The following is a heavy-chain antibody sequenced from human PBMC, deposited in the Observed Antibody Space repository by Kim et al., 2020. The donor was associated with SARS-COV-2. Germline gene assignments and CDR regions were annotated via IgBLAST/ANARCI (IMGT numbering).Heavy chain of an antibody. J-gene: IGHJ2*01. D-gene: IGHD3-22*01. CDR3: ARHGGSCVWGLVVCRYYYDSSGYYYDWYFDL. Sequence: SETLSLTCTVSGGSISSSSYYWGWIRQPPGKGLEWIGSIYYSGSTYYNPSLKSRVTISVDTSKNQFSLKLSSVTAADTAVYYCARHGGSCVWGLVVCRYYYDSSGYYYDWYFDLWGRGTLVTVSS. CDR1: GGSISSSSYY. V-gene: IGHV4-39*01. CDR2: IYYSGST.